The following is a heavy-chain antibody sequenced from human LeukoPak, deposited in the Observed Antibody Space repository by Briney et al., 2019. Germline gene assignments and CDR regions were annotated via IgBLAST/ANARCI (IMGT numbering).Heavy chain of an antibody. CDR2: ISSSSTYT. J-gene: IGHJ4*02. V-gene: IGHV3-11*06. D-gene: IGHD2-2*01. Sequence: GGSLRLSCAASGFTFSDYYMSWIRQAPGKGLEWVSYISSSSTYTDYADSVKGRFTISRDNAKNSLYLQMNSLRAEDTAVYYCARVPGDCSSTSCLDMYFDYWGQGTLVTVSS. CDR1: GFTFSDYY. CDR3: ARVPGDCSSTSCLDMYFDY.